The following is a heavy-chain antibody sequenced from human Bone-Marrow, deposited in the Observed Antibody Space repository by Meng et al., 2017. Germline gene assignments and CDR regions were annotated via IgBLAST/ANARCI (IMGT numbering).Heavy chain of an antibody. CDR2: ISSSGSTI. V-gene: IGHV3-11*01. J-gene: IGHJ4*02. CDR1: GFTFSDYY. Sequence: GESLKISCAASGFTFSDYYMSWIRQAPGKGLEWVSNISSSGSTIYYADSVKGRFTISRDNAKNSLYLQMNSLRAEDTTVYYCARVSPSGYYYDNSGYFDYWGQGILVTVSS. CDR3: ARVSPSGYYYDNSGYFDY. D-gene: IGHD3-22*01.